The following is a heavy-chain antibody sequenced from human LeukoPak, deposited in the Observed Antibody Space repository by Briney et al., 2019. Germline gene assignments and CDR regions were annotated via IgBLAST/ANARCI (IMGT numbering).Heavy chain of an antibody. D-gene: IGHD6-13*01. CDR1: GASISSSSYY. J-gene: IGHJ4*02. CDR3: ARDLGAAGTTLPWD. CDR2: IFYSGST. Sequence: PSETLSLTCTVSGASISSSSYYWGWIRQPPGKGLDWIGSIFYSGSTYYNPSLKSRVTISVDTSKNQFSLKLSSVTAADTAVYYCARDLGAAGTTLPWDWGQGTLVTVSS. V-gene: IGHV4-39*02.